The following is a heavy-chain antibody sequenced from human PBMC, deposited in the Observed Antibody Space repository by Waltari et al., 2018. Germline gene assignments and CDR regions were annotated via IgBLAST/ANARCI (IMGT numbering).Heavy chain of an antibody. CDR2: INHSGST. V-gene: IGHV4-34*01. CDR3: ARETPITIFGVVIYYYYYMDV. CDR1: GGSFSGYY. J-gene: IGHJ6*03. Sequence: QQLGAGLLKPSETLSLTCAVYGGSFSGYYWSWIRQPPGKGLEWIGEINHSGSTNYNPSLKSRVTISVDTSKNQFSLKLSSVTAADTAVYYCARETPITIFGVVIYYYYYMDVWGKGTTVTVSS. D-gene: IGHD3-3*01.